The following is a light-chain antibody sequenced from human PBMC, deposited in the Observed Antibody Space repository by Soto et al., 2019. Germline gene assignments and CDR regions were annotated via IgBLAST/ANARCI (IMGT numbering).Light chain of an antibody. CDR2: EVS. CDR3: CSYAGSSTFYV. J-gene: IGLJ1*01. Sequence: QSALTQPASVSGSPGQSITISCTGTSSDVGNYNLVSWYQQYPGKAPKLMIYEVSKRPSGVSNRLSGSKSGNTASLTISGLQAEDEADYYCCSYAGSSTFYVFGTGTKLTVL. CDR1: SSDVGNYNL. V-gene: IGLV2-23*02.